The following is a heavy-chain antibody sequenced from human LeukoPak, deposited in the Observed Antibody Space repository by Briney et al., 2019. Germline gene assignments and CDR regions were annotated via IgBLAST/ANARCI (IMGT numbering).Heavy chain of an antibody. J-gene: IGHJ4*02. CDR1: GYSISSGYY. CDR3: ARVYLRYFDWLSSPNYFDY. Sequence: SETLSLTCTVSGYSISSGYYWGWIRQPPGKGLEWIGSIYHSGSTYYNPSLKSRVTISVDTSKNQFSLKLSSVTAADTAVYYCARVYLRYFDWLSSPNYFDYWGQGTLVTVSS. D-gene: IGHD3-9*01. V-gene: IGHV4-38-2*02. CDR2: IYHSGST.